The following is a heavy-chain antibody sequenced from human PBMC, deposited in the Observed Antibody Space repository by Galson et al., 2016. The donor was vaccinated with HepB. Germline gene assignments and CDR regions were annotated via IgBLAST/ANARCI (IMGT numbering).Heavy chain of an antibody. D-gene: IGHD6-19*01. Sequence: LRLSCAASAFTFSNYGMHWVRQAPGKGLEWVAGIWTDGSNKYYGDSVKGRFTISRDNSKNTLYLQMNRLRAEDTAVYYCAKSKGGVWSYYFDYWGQGTLVTVSS. J-gene: IGHJ4*02. CDR3: AKSKGGVWSYYFDY. CDR2: IWTDGSNK. V-gene: IGHV3-33*06. CDR1: AFTFSNYG.